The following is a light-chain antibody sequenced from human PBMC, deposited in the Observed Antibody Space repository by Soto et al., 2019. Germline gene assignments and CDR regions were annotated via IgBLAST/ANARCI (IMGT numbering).Light chain of an antibody. J-gene: IGKJ5*01. CDR2: GAS. CDR3: QQYNNLPPIT. CDR1: QSVSSN. Sequence: EIVMTQSPATLSVSPGERATLSCRASQSVSSNLAWYQQKPGKTPRLLIYGASTRATGIPARFSGSGSGTEFTLTICILQSEDFAVYYCQQYNNLPPITFGQGTRLEIK. V-gene: IGKV3-15*01.